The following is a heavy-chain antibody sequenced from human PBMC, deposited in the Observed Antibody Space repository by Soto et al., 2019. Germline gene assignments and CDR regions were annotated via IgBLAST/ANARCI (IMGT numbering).Heavy chain of an antibody. Sequence: QVQLVQSGAEVKKPGASVKVSCKASGFTFTNYGISWVRQAPGQGFEWMGWITGSTGDTNYAQKFQDRAAMTTDTSADTAYMELRRLGDDDTAVYYWARDKVGTAADFWGQGTLVTVSS. CDR3: ARDKVGTAADF. CDR2: ITGSTGDT. J-gene: IGHJ4*02. V-gene: IGHV1-18*01. CDR1: GFTFTNYG. D-gene: IGHD6-13*01.